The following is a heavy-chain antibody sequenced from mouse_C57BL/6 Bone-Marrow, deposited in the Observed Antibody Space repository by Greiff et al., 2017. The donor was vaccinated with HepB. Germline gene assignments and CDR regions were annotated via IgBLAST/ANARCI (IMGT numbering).Heavy chain of an antibody. Sequence: QVHVKQSGAELARPGASVKLSCKASGYTFTSYGISWVKQRTGQGLEWIGEIYPRSGNTYYNEKFKGKATLTADKSSSTAYMELRSLTSEDSAVYFCARRSYGSSYWFAYWGQGTLVTVSA. CDR1: GYTFTSYG. CDR3: ARRSYGSSYWFAY. D-gene: IGHD1-1*01. CDR2: IYPRSGNT. J-gene: IGHJ3*01. V-gene: IGHV1-81*01.